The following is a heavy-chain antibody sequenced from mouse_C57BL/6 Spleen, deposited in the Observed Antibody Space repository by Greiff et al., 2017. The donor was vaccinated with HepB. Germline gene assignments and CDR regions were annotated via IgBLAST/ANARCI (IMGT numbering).Heavy chain of an antibody. D-gene: IGHD2-3*01. J-gene: IGHJ3*01. Sequence: QVQLKQPGAELVRPGSSVKLSCKASGYTFTSYWMHWVKQRPIQGLEWIGNIDPSDSETHYNQKFKDKATLTVDKSSSTAYMQLSSLTSEDSAVYYCALYDGYYVFAYWGQGTLVTVSA. CDR2: IDPSDSET. V-gene: IGHV1-52*01. CDR3: ALYDGYYVFAY. CDR1: GYTFTSYW.